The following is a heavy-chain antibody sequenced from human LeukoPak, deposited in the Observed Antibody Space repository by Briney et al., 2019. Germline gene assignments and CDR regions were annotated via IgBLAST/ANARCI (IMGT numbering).Heavy chain of an antibody. V-gene: IGHV4-4*07. CDR1: GGSISNYY. CDR2: IYTSGNT. D-gene: IGHD3/OR15-3a*01. J-gene: IGHJ3*02. CDR3: ARWTTANDAFDI. Sequence: SETLSLTCTVSGGSISNYYWSWIRQPAGKGLEWIGRIYTSGNTNYNPSLKSRVTTSVDTSKNQFSLKLSSVTAADTAVYYCARWTTANDAFDIWGQGTMVTVSS.